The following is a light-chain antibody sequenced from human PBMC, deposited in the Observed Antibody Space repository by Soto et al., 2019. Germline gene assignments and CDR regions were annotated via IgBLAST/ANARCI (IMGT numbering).Light chain of an antibody. CDR2: VVS. V-gene: IGLV2-14*01. Sequence: QSVRNQPASVSGSPGHSITISCTGTSSDVGRYNYGSWYQHHPGKAPQVVIYVVSNRPSGVSNRFSGSKSGNTASLTISGLQAEDEADYYCSSSTTTSWVFGTGTKVTVL. CDR1: SSDVGRYNY. J-gene: IGLJ1*01. CDR3: SSSTTTSWV.